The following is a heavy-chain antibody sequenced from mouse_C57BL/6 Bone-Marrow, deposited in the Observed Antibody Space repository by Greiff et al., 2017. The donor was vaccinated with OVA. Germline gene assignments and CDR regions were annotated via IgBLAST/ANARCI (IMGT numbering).Heavy chain of an antibody. J-gene: IGHJ3*01. CDR2: ISGGGGNT. CDR3: ARPLTTVASPWFAY. V-gene: IGHV5-9*04. D-gene: IGHD1-1*01. Sequence: EVQVVESGGGLVKPGGSLKLSCAASGFTFSSYTMSWVRQTPEKRLEWVATISGGGGNTYYPDSVKGRFTISRDTAKNTLYLQMSRLRSEDTAVYYCARPLTTVASPWFAYWGQGTLVTVSA. CDR1: GFTFSSYT.